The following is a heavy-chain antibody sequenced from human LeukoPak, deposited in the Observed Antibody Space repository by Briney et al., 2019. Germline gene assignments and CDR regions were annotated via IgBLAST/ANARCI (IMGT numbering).Heavy chain of an antibody. CDR2: IGGSGNGYST. CDR1: GFTFSIYT. CDR3: VKDFGRVLGTPDY. V-gene: IGHV3-64D*06. Sequence: PGGSLRLSCSASGFTFSIYTVCWVRQAPGKGLEYISTIGGSGNGYSTYYADSVKGRFTISRDNSKSTLHLQMSSLRTEDTAVYYCVKDFGRVLGTPDYWGQGTLVTVSS. D-gene: IGHD3-16*01. J-gene: IGHJ4*02.